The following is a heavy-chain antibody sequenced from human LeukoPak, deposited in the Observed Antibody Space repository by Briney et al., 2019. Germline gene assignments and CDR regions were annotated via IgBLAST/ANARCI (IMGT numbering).Heavy chain of an antibody. V-gene: IGHV4-39*01. D-gene: IGHD1-7*01. CDR1: GGSISSNNYS. CDR3: ASRTSILDY. Sequence: SETLSLTCTVSGGSISSNNYSWGWIRQPPGKGLEWIGSIYYGGSTYYNPSLKSRVTISVDTSKNQFSLKLSSVTAADTAVYYCASRTSILDYWGQGTLVTVSS. J-gene: IGHJ4*02. CDR2: IYYGGST.